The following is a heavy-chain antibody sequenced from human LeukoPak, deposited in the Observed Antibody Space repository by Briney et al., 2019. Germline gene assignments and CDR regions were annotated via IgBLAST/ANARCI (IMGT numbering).Heavy chain of an antibody. J-gene: IGHJ4*02. V-gene: IGHV4-4*07. CDR1: GGSISGYY. CDR2: INISGST. CDR3: ARSGLDYYGSGTYSLFQY. D-gene: IGHD3-10*01. Sequence: SETLSLTCTVSGGSISGYYWSWIRQPAGKGLEWIGRINISGSTNYNPSLKSRVTMSVDTSTNQVSLQLSSVTAADTAVNYCARSGLDYYGSGTYSLFQYWGQGTLVTVSS.